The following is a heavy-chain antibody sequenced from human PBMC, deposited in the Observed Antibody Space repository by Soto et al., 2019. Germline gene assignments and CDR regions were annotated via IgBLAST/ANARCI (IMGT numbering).Heavy chain of an antibody. CDR3: VQSRCGGDCLEIYSSHAYNGLDV. CDR2: LYWDDDK. CDR1: GLSLRTTGVG. D-gene: IGHD2-21*02. V-gene: IGHV2-5*02. J-gene: IGHJ6*02. Sequence: QVTLKESGPTLVKPTQTLTLTCTVSGLSLRTTGVGVGWVRQPPGKALERLALLYWDDDKRYSPSLRSRLTIAKDISEQQVVLTMTNMDTVDTATYYCVQSRCGGDCLEIYSSHAYNGLDVWGQGTTVTVSS.